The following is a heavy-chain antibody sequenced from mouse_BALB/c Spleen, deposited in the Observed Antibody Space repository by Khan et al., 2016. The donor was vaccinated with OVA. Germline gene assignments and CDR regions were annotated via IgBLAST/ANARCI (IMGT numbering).Heavy chain of an antibody. J-gene: IGHJ3*01. CDR2: ISSGGHYT. Sequence: EVELVESGGDLVKPGGSLKLSCAASGFTFSTYGMSWVRQTPDMRLEWVATISSGGHYTYYPDSVKGRFTISRDKAKNTLYLQMSSLKSEDTAIYYCTRLSYYYNSEGFAYWGQGTLVTVSA. V-gene: IGHV5-6*01. CDR1: GFTFSTYG. CDR3: TRLSYYYNSEGFAY. D-gene: IGHD1-1*02.